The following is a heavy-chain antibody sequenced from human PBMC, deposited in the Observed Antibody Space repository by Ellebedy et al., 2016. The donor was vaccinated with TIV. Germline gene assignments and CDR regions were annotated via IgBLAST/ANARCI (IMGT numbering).Heavy chain of an antibody. V-gene: IGHV4-4*07. CDR1: GGSLSADY. J-gene: IGHJ5*02. D-gene: IGHD3-10*01. Sequence: MPSETLSLTCTVSGGSLSADYCPWIRHPAGKRLEWMGRIYATGTTNYNPSLKSRVTMSVDRSKNQLSLRLISVTAADTAVYYCARVVPFGECKSWFDPWGQGTLVTVSS. CDR2: IYATGTT. CDR3: ARVVPFGECKSWFDP.